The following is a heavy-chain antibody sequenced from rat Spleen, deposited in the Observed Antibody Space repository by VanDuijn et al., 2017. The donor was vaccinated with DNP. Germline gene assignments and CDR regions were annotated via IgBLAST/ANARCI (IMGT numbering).Heavy chain of an antibody. V-gene: IGHV3-3*01. CDR2: VTNAGST. CDR3: AIQLGVFDY. CDR1: GLSITNNFK. Sequence: EVLLQESGPGLVKPSQSLSLTCSVTGLSITNNFKWTWIRKFPGNKLEWRGYVTNAGSTDYNQSLKRRISITTDTSKNQFFLQVNSVDTDVTATYYCAIQLGVFDYWGQGVMVTVSS. D-gene: IGHD5-1*01. J-gene: IGHJ2*01.